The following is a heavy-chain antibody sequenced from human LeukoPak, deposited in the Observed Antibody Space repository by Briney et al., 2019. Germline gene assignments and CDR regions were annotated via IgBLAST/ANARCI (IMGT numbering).Heavy chain of an antibody. V-gene: IGHV4-59*12. CDR3: ARDRAAGAYPWYFDY. CDR2: IYYSGST. J-gene: IGHJ4*02. Sequence: SETLSLTCTVSGGSISSYYWSWIRQPPGKGLEWIGYIYYSGSTNYNPSLKSRVTISVDTSKNQFSLKLSSVTAADTAVYYCARDRAAGAYPWYFDYWGQGTLVTVSS. CDR1: GGSISSYY. D-gene: IGHD3-16*01.